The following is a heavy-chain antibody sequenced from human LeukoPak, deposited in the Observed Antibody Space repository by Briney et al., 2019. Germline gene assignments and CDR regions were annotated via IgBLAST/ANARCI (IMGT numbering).Heavy chain of an antibody. CDR1: GGSFSGYY. D-gene: IGHD4-17*01. CDR2: INHSGGT. CDR3: ARDLMTTVDY. Sequence: SETLSLTCAVYGGSFSGYYWSWIRQPPGKGLEWIGEINHSGGTNYNPSLKSRVTISVDTSKNQFSLKLSSVTAADTAVYYCARDLMTTVDYWGQGTLVTVSS. V-gene: IGHV4-34*01. J-gene: IGHJ4*02.